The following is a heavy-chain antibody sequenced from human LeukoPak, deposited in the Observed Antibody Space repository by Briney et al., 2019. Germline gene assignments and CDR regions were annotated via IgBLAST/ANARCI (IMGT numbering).Heavy chain of an antibody. V-gene: IGHV4-34*01. D-gene: IGHD3-10*01. CDR3: ARLGGNYYYYYNVDV. CDR1: GGSFSGYY. J-gene: IGHJ6*03. CDR2: INHSGST. Sequence: SETLSLTCAAYGGSFSGYYWSWIRQPPGKGLEWIGEINHSGSTNYNPSLKSRVTISVDTSKNQFSLKLSSVTAADTAVYYCARLGGNYYYYYNVDVWGKGTTVTVSS.